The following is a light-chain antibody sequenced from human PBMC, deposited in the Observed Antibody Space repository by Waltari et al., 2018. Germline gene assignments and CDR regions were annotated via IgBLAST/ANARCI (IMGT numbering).Light chain of an antibody. Sequence: IQLTQSPFSLSASVGDRVTITCQANQDIRNFLNWYQQKQGKAPKVLIYDASNLPTGVPFRFSGDGSGTDFTFTISSLQPEDIATYYCQQYNNFPVTFGGGTKVEIK. CDR3: QQYNNFPVT. CDR2: DAS. CDR1: QDIRNF. V-gene: IGKV1-33*01. J-gene: IGKJ4*01.